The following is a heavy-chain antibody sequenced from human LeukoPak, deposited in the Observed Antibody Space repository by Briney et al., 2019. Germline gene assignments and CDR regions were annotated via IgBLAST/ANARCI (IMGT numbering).Heavy chain of an antibody. Sequence: PGGSLRLSCVASEFIFSSYWMHWVRQAPGKGLVWVSHINSDGSSTNYADSVKGRFTISRDNAKNTLYLQMNSLRAEDTAVYYCAGTRGILTGYGPFDYWGQGTLVTVSS. CDR2: INSDGSST. V-gene: IGHV3-74*01. D-gene: IGHD3-9*01. J-gene: IGHJ4*02. CDR1: EFIFSSYW. CDR3: AGTRGILTGYGPFDY.